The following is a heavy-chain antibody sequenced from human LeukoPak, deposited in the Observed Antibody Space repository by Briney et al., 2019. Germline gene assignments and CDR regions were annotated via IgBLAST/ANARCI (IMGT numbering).Heavy chain of an antibody. CDR3: TSSSHSSIRFDY. CDR2: FYSGGAT. CDR1: GFTVSSNY. D-gene: IGHD6-13*01. J-gene: IGHJ4*02. V-gene: IGHV3-53*01. Sequence: GGSLRLSCAASGFTVSSNYMSWVRQAPGKGLEWVSVFYSGGATYYADSVKGRFTISRDNSKYTLYLQMNSLRAEDTAVYYCTSSSHSSIRFDYWGQGTLVTVSS.